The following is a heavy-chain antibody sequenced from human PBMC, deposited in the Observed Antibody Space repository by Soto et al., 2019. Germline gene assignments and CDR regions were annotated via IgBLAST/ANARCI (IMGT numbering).Heavy chain of an antibody. D-gene: IGHD3-22*01. V-gene: IGHV3-30*18. CDR1: GFTFSSYG. J-gene: IGHJ4*02. Sequence: QVQLVESGGGVVQPGRSLRLSCAASGFTFSSYGMHWVRQAPGKGLEWVAVISYDGSDKYYADSVKGRFTISRDNSKNTLYLQMNSLRAEDTAVYYCAKDRKPGYYDSRGFDYWGQGTLVTVSS. CDR2: ISYDGSDK. CDR3: AKDRKPGYYDSRGFDY.